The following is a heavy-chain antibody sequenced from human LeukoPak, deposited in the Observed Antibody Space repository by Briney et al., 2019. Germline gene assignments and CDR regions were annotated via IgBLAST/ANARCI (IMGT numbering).Heavy chain of an antibody. CDR1: GFTLGSHD. CDR3: VREARGYHYTYFDY. Sequence: AGGSLRLSCTASGFTLGSHDMHWVRQIPGRGLEWVAAVSSGFHAFFADSVQGRFTVSREDARNSLYLQMNSLRAGDTAVYYCVREARGYHYTYFDYWGQSTLVTVSS. J-gene: IGHJ4*02. D-gene: IGHD5-18*01. CDR2: VSSGFHA. V-gene: IGHV3-13*01.